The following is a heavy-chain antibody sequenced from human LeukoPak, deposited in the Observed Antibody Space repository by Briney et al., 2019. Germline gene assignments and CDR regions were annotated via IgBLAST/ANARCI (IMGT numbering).Heavy chain of an antibody. CDR3: ARGRMGDVPFGAFDI. D-gene: IGHD2-21*02. Sequence: GGSLRLSCAASGFTFSDYYMSWIRQAPGKGLEWVSYISSSSSYTNYADSVKGRFTISRDNAKNSLYLQMNSLRAEDTAVYYCARGRMGDVPFGAFDIWGQGTMVTVSS. CDR2: ISSSSSYT. V-gene: IGHV3-11*06. CDR1: GFTFSDYY. J-gene: IGHJ3*02.